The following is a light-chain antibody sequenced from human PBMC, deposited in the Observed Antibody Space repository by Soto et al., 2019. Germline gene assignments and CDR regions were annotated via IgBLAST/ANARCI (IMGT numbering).Light chain of an antibody. J-gene: IGKJ5*01. CDR1: QSVRSH. Sequence: IVLTQSPATLSVSRGRGFTLACRASQSVRSHLAWYQQKPGQPPRLLIYGASTRATGIPARFSGSGFGTEFTLTISRLQSEDFAVYYCQQYKNWPLFGQGTRLEI. CDR3: QQYKNWPL. CDR2: GAS. V-gene: IGKV3-15*01.